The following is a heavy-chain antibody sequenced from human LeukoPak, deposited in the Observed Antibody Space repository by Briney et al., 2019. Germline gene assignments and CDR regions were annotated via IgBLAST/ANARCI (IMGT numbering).Heavy chain of an antibody. CDR3: AGGFANPVVVPAAIGWFNS. Sequence: SDPLPLICSVYGGSLSGYYWRWLRQPPGKGLAWIGEINHSGSTNYNPSLKSRVTISVDTSETQSSLKLSSVTAANTAVDYCAGGFANPVVVPAAIGWFNSWGQGTLVTVSS. J-gene: IGHJ5*01. CDR1: GGSLSGYY. D-gene: IGHD2-2*01. CDR2: INHSGST. V-gene: IGHV4-34*01.